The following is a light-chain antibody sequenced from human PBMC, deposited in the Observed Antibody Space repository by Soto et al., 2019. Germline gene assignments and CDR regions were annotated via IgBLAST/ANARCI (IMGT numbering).Light chain of an antibody. CDR1: QSVSRY. V-gene: IGKV3-15*01. CDR3: QQYNDWPLIT. J-gene: IGKJ5*01. Sequence: EIVMTQSPATLSVSPGERATLSCRASQSVSRYLAWYQQKPGQSPRLLIYGASTRATDIPARFSGSGSGTEFTLTITSLPSEYFAVDYCQQYNDWPLITFGRGTRLEIK. CDR2: GAS.